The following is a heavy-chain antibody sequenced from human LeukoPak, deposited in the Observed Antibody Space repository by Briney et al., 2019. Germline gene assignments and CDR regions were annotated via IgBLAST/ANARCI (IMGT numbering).Heavy chain of an antibody. CDR1: GFSFSSYS. D-gene: IGHD1-26*01. Sequence: GGSLRLSCAASGFSFSSYSMNWVRQAPGKGLEWVSSISSSSSYTYYADSVKGRFTISRDNAKNSLYLQMNSLRAEDTAVYYCARDQGGGKLDYWGQGTLVTVSS. CDR2: ISSSSSYT. V-gene: IGHV3-21*01. J-gene: IGHJ4*02. CDR3: ARDQGGGKLDY.